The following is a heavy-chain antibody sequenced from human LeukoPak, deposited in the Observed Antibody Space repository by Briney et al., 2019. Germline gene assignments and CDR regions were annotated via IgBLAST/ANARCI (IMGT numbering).Heavy chain of an antibody. V-gene: IGHV3-15*05. CDR3: LIFPGR. J-gene: IGHJ4*02. D-gene: IGHD3-3*01. CDR2: IKSRADGGTT. Sequence: KAGGSLRLSCAASGFSVINAWMSWVRQAPGQGLEWVGRIKSRADGGTTGYAAPVEGRFSISRDDSENMLYLQMNSLQIDDTALYYCLIFPGRWGQGTLVTVSS. CDR1: GFSVINAW.